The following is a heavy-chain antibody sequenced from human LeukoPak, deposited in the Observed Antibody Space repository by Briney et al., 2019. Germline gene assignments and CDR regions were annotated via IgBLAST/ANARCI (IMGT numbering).Heavy chain of an antibody. V-gene: IGHV4-61*02. CDR1: GGSISSGSYY. J-gene: IGHJ3*02. D-gene: IGHD1-26*01. CDR3: ARDKGGPVDAFDI. Sequence: SSQTLSLTCTVSGGSISSGSYYWSWIRQPAGKGLEWIGRIYTSGSTNYNPSLKSRVTISVDTSKNQFSLKLSSVTAADTAVYYCARDKGGPVDAFDIWGQGTMVTVSS. CDR2: IYTSGST.